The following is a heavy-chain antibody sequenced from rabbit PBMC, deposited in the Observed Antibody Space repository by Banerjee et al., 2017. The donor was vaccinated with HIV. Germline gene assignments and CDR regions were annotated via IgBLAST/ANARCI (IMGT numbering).Heavy chain of an antibody. CDR1: GIDFSSYG. CDR3: ARWDYDGYGDITL. D-gene: IGHD3-1*01. J-gene: IGHJ3*01. CDR2: IYPDYGST. Sequence: QEQLVESGGGLVTLGGSLKLSCKASGIDFSSYGISWVRQAPGKGLEWIAYIYPDYGSTDYASWVNGRFTISSHHAQNTLYLQLNSLTAADTATYFCARWDYDGYGDITLWGQGTLVTVS. V-gene: IGHV1S47*01.